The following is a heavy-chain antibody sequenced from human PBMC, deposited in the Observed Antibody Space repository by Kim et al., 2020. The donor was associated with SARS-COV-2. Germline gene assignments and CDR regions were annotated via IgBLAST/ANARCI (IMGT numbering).Heavy chain of an antibody. CDR3: AKDYCSGGSCYQVYFDY. CDR1: GFTFSSYA. D-gene: IGHD2-15*01. CDR2: ISGSGGST. J-gene: IGHJ4*02. V-gene: IGHV3-23*01. Sequence: GGSLRLSCAASGFTFSSYAMSWVRQAPGKGLEWVSAISGSGGSTYYADSVKGRFTISRDNSKNTLYLQMNSLRAEDTAVYYCAKDYCSGGSCYQVYFDYWGQGTLVTVSS.